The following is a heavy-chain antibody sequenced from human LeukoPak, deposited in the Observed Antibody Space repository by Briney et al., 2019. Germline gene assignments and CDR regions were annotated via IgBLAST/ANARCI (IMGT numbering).Heavy chain of an antibody. Sequence: PSETLSLTCTVSGGSISSYYWSWIRQPPGKGLEWIAYIYYSGSTNYNPSLKSRVTISVDTPKNQFSLKLSSVTAADTAVYYCARHFGFGELSPLYYYGMDVWGQGTTVTVSS. CDR3: ARHFGFGELSPLYYYGMDV. J-gene: IGHJ6*02. CDR1: GGSISSYY. V-gene: IGHV4-59*08. CDR2: IYYSGST. D-gene: IGHD3-10*01.